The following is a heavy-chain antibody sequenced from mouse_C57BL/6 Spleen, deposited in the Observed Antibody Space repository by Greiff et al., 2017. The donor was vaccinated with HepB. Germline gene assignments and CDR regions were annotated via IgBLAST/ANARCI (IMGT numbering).Heavy chain of an antibody. J-gene: IGHJ2*01. D-gene: IGHD1-1*01. CDR1: GFNIKDDY. V-gene: IGHV14-4*01. CDR2: IDPENGDT. CDR3: TTGGYYGSSA. Sequence: VQLQQSGAELVRPGASVKLSCTASGFNIKDDYMHWVKQRPEQGLEWIGWIDPENGDTEYASKFQGKATITADTSSNTAYLQLSSLTSEDTAVYYCTTGGYYGSSARGQGTTLTVSS.